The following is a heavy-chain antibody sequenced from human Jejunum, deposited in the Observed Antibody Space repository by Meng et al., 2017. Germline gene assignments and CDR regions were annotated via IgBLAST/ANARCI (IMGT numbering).Heavy chain of an antibody. D-gene: IGHD2-15*01. Sequence: GESLKISCAASGFTFNNFAMSWVRQAPGKGLEWVSAVSGSGGRTFYTDFVKGRFTIARDKSQNMVHLQMNSLRDEDTDVYYCAKDLYSIEMVSSATSSGGMDVWGQGTTVNVS. V-gene: IGHV3-23*01. CDR2: VSGSGGRT. CDR1: GFTFNNFA. J-gene: IGHJ6*02. CDR3: AKDLYSIEMVSSATSSGGMDV.